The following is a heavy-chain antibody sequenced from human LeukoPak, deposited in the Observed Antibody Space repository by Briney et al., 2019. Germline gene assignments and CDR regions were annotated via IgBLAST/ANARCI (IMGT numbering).Heavy chain of an antibody. CDR3: ARDFSGWFPRSIYDY. D-gene: IGHD2-15*01. CDR2: ISGSGHDT. V-gene: IGHV3-23*01. CDR1: GFTFSSYA. Sequence: GESLRLSCAASGFTFSSYAMSWVRQAPGKGLEWVSDISGSGHDTYYADSVKGRFTISRDNSKNTLYLQMNSLRAEDTALYYCARDFSGWFPRSIYDYGGQGTVVSVSS. J-gene: IGHJ4*02.